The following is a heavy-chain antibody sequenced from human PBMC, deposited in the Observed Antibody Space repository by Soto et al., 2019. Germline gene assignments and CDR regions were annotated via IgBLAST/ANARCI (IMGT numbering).Heavy chain of an antibody. CDR2: INHSGST. CDR3: ARDDSSSWRNNWFDP. J-gene: IGHJ5*02. D-gene: IGHD6-13*01. Sequence: QVQLQQWGAGLLKPSETLSLTCAVYGGSFSGYYWSWIRQPPGKGLEWIGEINHSGSTNYNPSLKSRVTISVDTSKNQFSLKLSSVTAADTAVYYCARDDSSSWRNNWFDPWGQGTLVTVSS. CDR1: GGSFSGYY. V-gene: IGHV4-34*01.